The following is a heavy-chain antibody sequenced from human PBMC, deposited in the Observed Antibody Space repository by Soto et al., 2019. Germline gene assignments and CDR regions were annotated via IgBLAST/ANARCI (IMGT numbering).Heavy chain of an antibody. V-gene: IGHV3-64D*08. Sequence: PGGSLRLSCSASGFTFSSYAMHWVRQAPGKGLEYVSAISSNGGTTYYADSVKGRFTISRDNSKNTLYLQMSSLRAEDTAVYYCVKGEWLSTFDYWGQRTLVTVSS. J-gene: IGHJ4*02. CDR1: GFTFSSYA. CDR2: ISSNGGTT. D-gene: IGHD3-3*01. CDR3: VKGEWLSTFDY.